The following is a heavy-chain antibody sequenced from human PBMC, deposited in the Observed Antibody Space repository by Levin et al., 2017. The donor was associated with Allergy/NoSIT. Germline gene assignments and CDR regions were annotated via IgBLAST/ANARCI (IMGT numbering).Heavy chain of an antibody. CDR2: IYYSGST. CDR3: ASLLSGYDFPTYYYGMDV. D-gene: IGHD5-12*01. J-gene: IGHJ6*02. CDR1: GGSISSSSYY. Sequence: SETLSLTCTVSGGSISSSSYYWGWIRQPPGKGLEWIGSIYYSGSTYYNPSLKSRVTISVDTSKNQFSLKLSSVTAADTAVYYCASLLSGYDFPTYYYGMDVWGQGTTVTVSS. V-gene: IGHV4-39*07.